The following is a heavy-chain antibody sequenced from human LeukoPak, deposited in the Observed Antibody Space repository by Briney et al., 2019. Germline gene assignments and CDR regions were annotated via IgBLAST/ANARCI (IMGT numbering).Heavy chain of an antibody. CDR3: AREDSTVTTGDFDY. CDR2: ISYDGSNK. D-gene: IGHD4-17*01. CDR1: GFTFSSYA. Sequence: GGSLRLSCAASGFTFSSYAMHWVRQAPGKGLEWVAVISYDGSNKYYADSVKGRFTISRDNSKNTLYLQMNSLRAEDTAVYYCAREDSTVTTGDFDYWGQGTLVTVSS. J-gene: IGHJ4*02. V-gene: IGHV3-30*04.